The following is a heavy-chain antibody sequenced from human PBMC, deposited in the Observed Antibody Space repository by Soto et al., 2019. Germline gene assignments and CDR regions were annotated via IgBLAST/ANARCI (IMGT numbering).Heavy chain of an antibody. CDR2: IYYSGNT. CDR1: GGSFTSGYYY. CDR3: ASSPLYAMLV. V-gene: IGHV4-30-4*01. Sequence: LSLACSVSGGSFTSGYYYWSWIRHPPGQGLEWIGNIYYSGNTYYYPSLKRRLIISIDTSKNQFSLEVGSVTAADTALYYCASSPLYAMLVWCPGPTVTL. J-gene: IGHJ6*02.